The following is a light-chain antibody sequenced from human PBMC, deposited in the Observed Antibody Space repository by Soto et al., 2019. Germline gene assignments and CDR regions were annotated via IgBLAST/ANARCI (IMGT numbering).Light chain of an antibody. CDR3: QQYYSTPPT. CDR2: WAS. Sequence: DIVMTQSPDSLAVSLGERTTINCKSSQSVLYSSNNKNFLAWYQQKPGQPPKLLFYWASTRESGVPDRFSGSGSGTDFTLTISSLQAEDVAVYSCQQYYSTPPTFGGGTKVEI. CDR1: QSVLYSSNNKNF. V-gene: IGKV4-1*01. J-gene: IGKJ4*01.